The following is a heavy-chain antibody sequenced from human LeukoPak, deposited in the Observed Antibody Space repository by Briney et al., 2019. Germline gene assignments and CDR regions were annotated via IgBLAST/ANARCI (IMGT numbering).Heavy chain of an antibody. CDR2: ISYDGSYK. V-gene: IGHV3-30*04. D-gene: IGHD5-12*01. CDR3: ARRGGTVATIGDDFDY. CDR1: GFSFNNYA. J-gene: IGHJ4*02. Sequence: GGSLRLSCAASGFSFNNYAMHWVRQAPGKGLEWVAVISYDGSYKYYADSVKGRFTISRDNSKNTLYVQMNSLRAEDTAIYYCARRGGTVATIGDDFDYWGQGTVVTVSS.